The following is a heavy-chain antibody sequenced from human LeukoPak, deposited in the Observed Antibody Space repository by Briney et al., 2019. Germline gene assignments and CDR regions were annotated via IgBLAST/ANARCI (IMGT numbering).Heavy chain of an antibody. CDR1: GFTFSTNS. CDR3: AKDLPTVGTPYYYYYMDV. CDR2: IGISSSHT. J-gene: IGHJ6*03. D-gene: IGHD4-23*01. Sequence: GGSLRLSCAASGFTFSTNSMNWVRQAPGKGLEWVSSIGISSSHTFYADSVKGRFTISRDNAENSVYLQMNSLRAEDTAVYYCAKDLPTVGTPYYYYYMDVWGKGTTVTVSS. V-gene: IGHV3-21*01.